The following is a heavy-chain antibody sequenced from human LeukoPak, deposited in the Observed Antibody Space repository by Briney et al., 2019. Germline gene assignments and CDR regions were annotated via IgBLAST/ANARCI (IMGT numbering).Heavy chain of an antibody. CDR1: VYTFTTYT. Sequence: ASVKVSCKASVYTFTTYTMHWVRQAPGQRLEWMGWINAGNGNTRYSQKLQGRVTITRDTSASTAYMELSSLRSEDTAVYYCVRGGSLGDSWGQGTLVTVSS. V-gene: IGHV1-3*01. CDR3: VRGGSLGDS. D-gene: IGHD3-16*01. J-gene: IGHJ4*02. CDR2: INAGNGNT.